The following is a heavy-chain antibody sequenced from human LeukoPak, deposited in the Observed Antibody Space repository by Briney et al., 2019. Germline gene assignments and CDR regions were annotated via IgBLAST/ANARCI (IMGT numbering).Heavy chain of an antibody. CDR1: GFTFANYY. Sequence: GGSMRLSCAVSGFTFANYYMSWVRQAPGKGLEWVANINQVGTETFYVDSVKGRFTISRDNAKNSPYLQMSSLRAEDTAVYYCTQLLLRGPTAWGQGTLVTVSS. CDR3: TQLLLRGPTA. D-gene: IGHD3-10*01. J-gene: IGHJ4*02. V-gene: IGHV3-7*01. CDR2: INQVGTET.